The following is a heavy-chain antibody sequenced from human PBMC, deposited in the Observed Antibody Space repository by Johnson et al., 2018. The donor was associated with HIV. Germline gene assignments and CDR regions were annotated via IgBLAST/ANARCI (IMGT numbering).Heavy chain of an antibody. CDR3: ARALVDDAFDI. Sequence: QVQLVESGGGVVQPEKSLRLSCAASGFTFSSYALHWVRQAPGKGLEWVAVISYDGSNKYYADSVEGRFTISRDNSKNTLYPQMNSLRAEDTAVYYCARALVDDAFDIWGQGTMVTVSS. D-gene: IGHD1-26*01. CDR2: ISYDGSNK. J-gene: IGHJ3*02. V-gene: IGHV3-30*04. CDR1: GFTFSSYA.